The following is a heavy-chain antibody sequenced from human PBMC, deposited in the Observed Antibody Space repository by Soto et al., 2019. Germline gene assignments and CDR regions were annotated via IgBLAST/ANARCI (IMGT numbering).Heavy chain of an antibody. V-gene: IGHV2-26*01. CDR3: ARMTRNYDYVWGSSTYYFDY. J-gene: IGHJ4*02. D-gene: IGHD3-16*01. CDR1: GFSLSNARMG. CDR2: IFSNDEK. Sequence: SGPTLVNPTETLTLTCTVSGFSLSNARMGVSWIRQPPGKALEWLAHIFSNDEKSYSTSLKSRLTISKDTSKSQVVLTMTNMDPVDTATYYCARMTRNYDYVWGSSTYYFDYWGQGTRVTVSS.